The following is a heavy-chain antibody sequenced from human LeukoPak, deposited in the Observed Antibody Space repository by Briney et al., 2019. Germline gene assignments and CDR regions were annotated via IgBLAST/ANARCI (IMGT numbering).Heavy chain of an antibody. CDR3: ARETHIVGATSPRNWFDP. CDR2: INPSGGST. Sequence: ASVKVSCMASGYTFTSYYMHWVRQAPGQGLEWMGIINPSGGSTSYAQKFQGRVTMTRDTSTSTVYMELSSLRSEDTAVYYCARETHIVGATSPRNWFDPWGQGTLVTVSS. D-gene: IGHD1-26*01. CDR1: GYTFTSYY. J-gene: IGHJ5*02. V-gene: IGHV1-46*01.